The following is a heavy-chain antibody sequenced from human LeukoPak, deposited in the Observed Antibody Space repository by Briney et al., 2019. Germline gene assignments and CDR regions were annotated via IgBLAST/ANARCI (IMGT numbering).Heavy chain of an antibody. D-gene: IGHD3-9*01. Sequence: SETLSLTCTVSGYSISGGYYWGWIRQPPGKGLEWIGTIYHGGSTYYNPSLESRVTISLYTSKNHFSLNLTSVTAADTAMYYCARVAERTWLPYDAAFDIWGLGTMVTVSS. V-gene: IGHV4-38-2*02. J-gene: IGHJ3*02. CDR2: IYHGGST. CDR3: ARVAERTWLPYDAAFDI. CDR1: GYSISGGYY.